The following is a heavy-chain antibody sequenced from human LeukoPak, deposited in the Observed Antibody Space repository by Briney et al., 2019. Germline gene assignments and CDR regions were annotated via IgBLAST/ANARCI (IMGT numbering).Heavy chain of an antibody. CDR3: AREAVCEPNYFDY. Sequence: GGSLRLSCAASGFTFSSYSMNWVRQAPGKGLEWVSSISSSSSYIYYADSVKGRFTISRDNAKNSLYLQMNSLRAEDTAVYYCAREAVCEPNYFDYWGQGTLVTVSS. J-gene: IGHJ4*02. V-gene: IGHV3-21*01. D-gene: IGHD2-8*01. CDR1: GFTFSSYS. CDR2: ISSSSSYI.